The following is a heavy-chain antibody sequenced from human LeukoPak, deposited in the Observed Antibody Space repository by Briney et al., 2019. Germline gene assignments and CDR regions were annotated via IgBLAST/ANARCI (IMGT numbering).Heavy chain of an antibody. CDR2: IYYSGST. Sequence: PSETLSLTCAVSGYSISSGYYWGWIRQPPGKGLEWIGYIYYSGSTNYNPSLKSRVTISVDTSKNQFSLKLSSVTAADTAVYYCARVGNRPYWGQGTLVTVSS. J-gene: IGHJ4*01. CDR1: GYSISSGYY. CDR3: ARVGNRPY. D-gene: IGHD1-14*01. V-gene: IGHV4-61*01.